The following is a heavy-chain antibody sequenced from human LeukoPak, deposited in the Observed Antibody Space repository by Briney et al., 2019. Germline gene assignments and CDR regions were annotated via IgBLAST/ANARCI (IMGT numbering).Heavy chain of an antibody. CDR2: ISAYNGNT. CDR1: GYTFTSYG. CDR3: ARVGRLYYFDY. D-gene: IGHD2-21*02. J-gene: IGHJ4*02. V-gene: IGHV1-18*01. Sequence: ASVKVSCKASGYTFTSYGISWVRQAPGQGLEWMGWISAYNGNTNYAQKLQGRVTITADKSTSTAYMELSSLRSEDTAVYYCARVGRLYYFDYWGQGTLVTVSS.